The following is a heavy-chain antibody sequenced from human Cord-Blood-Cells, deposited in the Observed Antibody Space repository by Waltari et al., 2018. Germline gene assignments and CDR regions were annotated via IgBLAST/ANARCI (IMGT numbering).Heavy chain of an antibody. CDR3: ARDQGYCSSTGCLLVHYYMDV. Sequence: EVQLVESGGGLVQPGGSLRLSCAASGFTFSSYWMSWVRQAPGKGPEWVANIKQDGSEKYYVDSVKGRFTISRDNAKNSLYLQMNSLRAEDTAVYYCARDQGYCSSTGCLLVHYYMDVWGKGTTVTVSS. CDR2: IKQDGSEK. J-gene: IGHJ6*03. CDR1: GFTFSSYW. D-gene: IGHD2-2*01. V-gene: IGHV3-7*01.